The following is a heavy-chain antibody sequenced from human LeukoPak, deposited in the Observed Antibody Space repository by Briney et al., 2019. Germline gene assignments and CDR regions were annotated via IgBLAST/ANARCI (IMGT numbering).Heavy chain of an antibody. CDR1: GYTFTSYD. J-gene: IGHJ4*02. D-gene: IGHD7-27*01. CDR2: MSPASGNT. V-gene: IGHV1-8*01. Sequence: GASVKVSCKASGYTFTSYDLNWVRRAPGQGLEWMGWMSPASGNTGYAQEFQGRVTMTRDTSVSTAYMELNSLRSEDTAVYYCARGPPNWGFDSWGQGTLVTVSS. CDR3: ARGPPNWGFDS.